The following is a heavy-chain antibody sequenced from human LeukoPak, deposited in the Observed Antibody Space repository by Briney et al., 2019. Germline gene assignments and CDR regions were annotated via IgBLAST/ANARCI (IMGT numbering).Heavy chain of an antibody. CDR3: AREIVGGFNPGAY. CDR2: THRSGST. D-gene: IGHD1-14*01. CDR1: PDSTTSNY. J-gene: IGHJ4*02. V-gene: IGHV4-59*12. Sequence: SETLSLTCTVSPDSTTSNYWSWLRQPPGKGLEWIGETHRSGSTNYNPSLQSRVTISIDRSKNQIALELSSVTAADTAVYYCAREIVGGFNPGAYWGQGTLVTVSS.